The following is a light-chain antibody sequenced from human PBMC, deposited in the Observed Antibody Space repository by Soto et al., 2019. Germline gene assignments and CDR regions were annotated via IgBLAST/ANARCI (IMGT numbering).Light chain of an antibody. CDR1: SSDVGAYDY. J-gene: IGLJ2*01. CDR2: EIN. Sequence: QSALTQPPSASGSPGQSVTISCTGTSSDVGAYDYVSWYQQHPGKAPKLMIYEINKRPSGVPDRFSGSKSGNTASLTVSGLQAEDEADYYCSSFAGSNNWGVFGGGTKLTVL. CDR3: SSFAGSNNWGV. V-gene: IGLV2-8*01.